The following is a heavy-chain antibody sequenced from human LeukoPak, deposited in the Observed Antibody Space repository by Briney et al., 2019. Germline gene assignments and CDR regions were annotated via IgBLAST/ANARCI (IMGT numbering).Heavy chain of an antibody. Sequence: GGSLRLSCAASGFTFDDYGMSWVRQAPGKGLEWVSGISWNGGSTRYGDSVKGRFTISRDNAKNTLYLQMNSLRAEDTAVYYCARDYPPTFGGIIASFCDYWGQGTLVTVSS. V-gene: IGHV3-20*04. D-gene: IGHD3-16*02. CDR2: ISWNGGST. J-gene: IGHJ4*02. CDR3: ARDYPPTFGGIIASFCDY. CDR1: GFTFDDYG.